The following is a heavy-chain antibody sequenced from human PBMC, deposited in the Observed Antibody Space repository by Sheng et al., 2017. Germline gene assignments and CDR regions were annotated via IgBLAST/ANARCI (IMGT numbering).Heavy chain of an antibody. V-gene: IGHV3-33*01. Sequence: QVQLVESGGGVVQPRRSLRLSCIASGFTFSNYGMHWVRQAPGKGLEWVAVIWHDGSHQYYADSVKGRFTISRDNSKNTVYLQMNSLRAEDTAVYYCAREGIASDIPTPYFMDVWGQGTTVTVSS. CDR2: IWHDGSHQ. D-gene: IGHD6-13*01. CDR3: AREGIASDIPTPYFMDV. J-gene: IGHJ6*03. CDR1: GFTFSNYG.